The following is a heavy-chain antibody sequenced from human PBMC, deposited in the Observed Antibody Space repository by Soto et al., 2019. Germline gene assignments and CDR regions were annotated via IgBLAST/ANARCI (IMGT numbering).Heavy chain of an antibody. D-gene: IGHD3-3*01. Sequence: GASVKVSCKASGYTFTSYYMHWVRQAPGQGLEWMGIINPSGGSTSYAQKFQGRVTMTRDTSTSTVYMELSSLRSEDTAVYYCAGDVRPGIFGVVIMSYYYYYGMDVWGQGTTVTVS. CDR3: AGDVRPGIFGVVIMSYYYYYGMDV. J-gene: IGHJ6*02. CDR1: GYTFTSYY. CDR2: INPSGGST. V-gene: IGHV1-46*01.